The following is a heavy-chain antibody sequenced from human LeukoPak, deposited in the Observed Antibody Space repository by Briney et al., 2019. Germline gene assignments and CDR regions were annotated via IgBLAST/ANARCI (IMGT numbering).Heavy chain of an antibody. J-gene: IGHJ4*02. CDR3: ARLGIGVVPSAMLGDYYFDY. CDR2: IYYSGST. V-gene: IGHV4-59*08. Sequence: SETLSLTCTVSGGSISSYYWSWIRQPPGKGLEWIGYIYYSGSTKYNPSLKSRVTISVDTSKNQFSPKLTSVTAADTAVYYCARLGIGVVPSAMLGDYYFDYWGQGTLVTVSS. D-gene: IGHD2-2*01. CDR1: GGSISSYY.